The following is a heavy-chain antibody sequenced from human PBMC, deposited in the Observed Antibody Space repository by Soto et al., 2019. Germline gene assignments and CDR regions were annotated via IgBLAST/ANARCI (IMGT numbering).Heavy chain of an antibody. CDR1: GFTFSGYS. Sequence: PGGSLRLSCAASGFTFSGYSVNWVRQAPGKGLEWVSYISSGSKTIYYADSVKGRLTVSRDNAKNSQYLQMNSLRDEDTAVYYCAREDILGVRSFDYWGQGTLVTVSS. CDR3: AREDILGVRSFDY. V-gene: IGHV3-48*02. D-gene: IGHD3-9*01. J-gene: IGHJ4*02. CDR2: ISSGSKTI.